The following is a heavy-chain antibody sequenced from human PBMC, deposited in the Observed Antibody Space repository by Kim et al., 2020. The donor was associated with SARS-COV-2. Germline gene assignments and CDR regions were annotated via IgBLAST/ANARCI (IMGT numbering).Heavy chain of an antibody. V-gene: IGHV2-5*02. J-gene: IGHJ4*02. CDR3: VHKKEGSSWYYGTFDY. CDR2: IYWDADK. Sequence: SGPTLVNPTQTLTLTCTFSGFSLSTSGVGVGWIRQPPGKALEWLAFIYWDADKRYTPSLKSRLTITRDTSKDQVVLSMTDMDPVDTATYYCVHKKEGSSWYYGTFDYWGQGILVTVSS. CDR1: GFSLSTSGVG. D-gene: IGHD6-13*01.